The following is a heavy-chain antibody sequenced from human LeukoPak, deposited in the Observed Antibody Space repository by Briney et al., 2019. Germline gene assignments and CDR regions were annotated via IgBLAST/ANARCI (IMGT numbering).Heavy chain of an antibody. D-gene: IGHD3-16*02. J-gene: IGHJ5*02. CDR1: GGSFSGYY. Sequence: SEILSPTCAVYGGSFSGYYWSWIRQPPGKGLEWIGEINHSGSTNYNPSLKSRVTISVDTSKNQFSLKLSSVTAADTAVYYCARVVQDYVWGSYRSNNWFDPWGQGTLVTVSS. CDR3: ARVVQDYVWGSYRSNNWFDP. V-gene: IGHV4-34*01. CDR2: INHSGST.